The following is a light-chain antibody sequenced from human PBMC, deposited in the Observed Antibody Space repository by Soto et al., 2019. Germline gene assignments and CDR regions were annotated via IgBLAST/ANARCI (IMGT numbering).Light chain of an antibody. CDR3: QQYGSSPVT. J-gene: IGKJ2*01. V-gene: IGKV3-20*01. CDR2: GAS. CDR1: QSVSSSY. Sequence: EIVLTQSPGTLSLSPGERATLSCRASQSVSSSYLAWYQQKPGQAPRLLIYGASSRANGIPERFSGSGSGTDFTLTISRLEPEDFAAYYCQQYGSSPVTFGQVTKLEIK.